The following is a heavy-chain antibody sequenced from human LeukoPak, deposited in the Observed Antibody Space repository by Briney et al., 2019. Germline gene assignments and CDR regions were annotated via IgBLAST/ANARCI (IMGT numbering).Heavy chain of an antibody. D-gene: IGHD3-16*01. CDR1: GVTFTTYW. CDR3: ARTSPTSHFDF. J-gene: IGHJ4*02. CDR2: INGDGSNS. V-gene: IGHV3-74*01. Sequence: PGGSLRLSCVASGVTFTTYWMHWVRQAPGKGLVWVSRINGDGSNSNYADSVKGRFTISRDNARNTLYLQMNGLRAEDTALYYCARTSPTSHFDFWGQGTLVTVSS.